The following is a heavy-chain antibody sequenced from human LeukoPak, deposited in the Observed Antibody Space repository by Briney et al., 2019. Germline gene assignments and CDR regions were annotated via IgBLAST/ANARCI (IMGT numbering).Heavy chain of an antibody. CDR2: IYTSGST. Sequence: PSETLSLTGTVSGGSISSYYWSWIRQPAGKGLEWIGRIYTSGSTNYNPSLKSLVTMSVDTSTNQTSLKLRSVPAADTAVYYCARDVEYFDYWGQGTLVTVSS. CDR1: GGSISSYY. V-gene: IGHV4-4*07. D-gene: IGHD2-21*01. J-gene: IGHJ4*02. CDR3: ARDVEYFDY.